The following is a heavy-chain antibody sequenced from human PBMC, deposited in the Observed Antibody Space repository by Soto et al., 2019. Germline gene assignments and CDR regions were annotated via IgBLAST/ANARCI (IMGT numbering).Heavy chain of an antibody. CDR3: ARREIQGPSDY. J-gene: IGHJ4*02. CDR1: GYSISSSNW. CDR2: IYYSGTT. Sequence: QVQLQESGPGLVKPSDTLSLTYAVSGYSISSSNWLGWIRQPPVKGLEWIGYIYYSGTTYYNPSPTCQVTMSGDTSKNRFSLKLNSVTAVATAVYSCARREIQGPSDYWGQGTLVTVSS. D-gene: IGHD1-26*01. V-gene: IGHV4-28*01.